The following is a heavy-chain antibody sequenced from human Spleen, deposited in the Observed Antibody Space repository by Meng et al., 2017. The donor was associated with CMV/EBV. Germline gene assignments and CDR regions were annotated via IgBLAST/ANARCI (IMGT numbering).Heavy chain of an antibody. CDR2: SNHTGKT. CDR1: GGTFNVYF. V-gene: IGHV4-34*01. D-gene: IGHD6-6*01. CDR3: ARGLGSSSSSVPFDY. Sequence: QVQLKQWGAGRLIPSERLCLTCAGYGGTFNVYFWTWIRQPPGTGLEWIWESNHTGKTTNNPSLKSRVTISIDTSKKQISLKLTSVTAADTAVYFCARGLGSSSSSVPFDYWGQGTLVTVSS. J-gene: IGHJ4*02.